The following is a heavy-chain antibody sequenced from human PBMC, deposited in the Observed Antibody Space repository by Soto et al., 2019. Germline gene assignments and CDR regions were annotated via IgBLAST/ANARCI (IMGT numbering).Heavy chain of an antibody. CDR2: IIPIFGTT. J-gene: IGHJ6*02. Sequence: QVLLVQSGAEVKRPGASVKVSCKASGGTFSTYVMNWVRQAPGQGIEWMGEIIPIFGTTNYAQKVQGRVTITEDKSTSSAYMELSSLRSEDTAMYYCARRALRRELESNYGMEVWGQGTTVTVSS. CDR1: GGTFSTYV. CDR3: ARRALRRELESNYGMEV. V-gene: IGHV1-69*06. D-gene: IGHD1-1*01.